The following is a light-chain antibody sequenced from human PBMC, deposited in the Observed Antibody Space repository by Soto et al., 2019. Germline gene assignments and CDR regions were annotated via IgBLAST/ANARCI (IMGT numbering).Light chain of an antibody. V-gene: IGLV2-14*01. Sequence: QSALTQPASVSGSPGQSITISCTGTSSDVGGYNYVSWYQQHPGKVPKLMMFDVNNRPSGVSNRFSGSKSDNTASLTISGLQAEDEADYFCCSYATGSVYVFGTGTKLTVL. CDR1: SSDVGGYNY. CDR2: DVN. CDR3: CSYATGSVYV. J-gene: IGLJ1*01.